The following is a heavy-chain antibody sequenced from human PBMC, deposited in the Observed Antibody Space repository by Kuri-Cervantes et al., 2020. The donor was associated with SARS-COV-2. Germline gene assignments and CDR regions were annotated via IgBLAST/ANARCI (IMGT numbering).Heavy chain of an antibody. Sequence: LSCSVSGGSISSGSYYCTWIRQPAGKGLEWIGHIYTSGGTNYNPSLKSRVTISVDTSKNQFSLKLSSVTAADTAVYYCAKDSGYYDSSGYYRYWGQEPWSPSPQ. CDR3: AKDSGYYDSSGYYRY. J-gene: IGHJ4*01. CDR1: GGSISSGSYY. D-gene: IGHD3-22*01. V-gene: IGHV4-61*09. CDR2: IYTSGGT.